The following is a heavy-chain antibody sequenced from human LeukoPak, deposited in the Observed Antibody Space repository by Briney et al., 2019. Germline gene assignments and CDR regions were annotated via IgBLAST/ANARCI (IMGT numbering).Heavy chain of an antibody. CDR3: ARGETVYGGAIVY. D-gene: IGHD3-16*02. CDR1: GYTFIGYY. CDR2: INPNSGGT. Sequence: ASVKVSCKASGYTFIGYYMHWVRQAPGQGLEWMGCINPNSGGTKYVQKFQVGVTLTRDTSISRAYMELSRLRSDDTAVYYCARGETVYGGAIVYWGQGTLVTVSS. J-gene: IGHJ4*02. V-gene: IGHV1-2*02.